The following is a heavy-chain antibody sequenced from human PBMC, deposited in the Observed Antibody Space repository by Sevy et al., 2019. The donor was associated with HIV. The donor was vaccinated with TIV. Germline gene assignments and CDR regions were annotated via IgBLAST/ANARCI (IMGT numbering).Heavy chain of an antibody. CDR2: ISYTGST. Sequence: SETLSLTCTVSRVSISGGAYYWGWIRQPPGKGLEWIGSISYTGSTYYNPSLKSRVTISVDTSKNQFSLKLTSVTAADTAVYYCARRGDNNWFDPWGQGTLVTVSS. CDR1: RVSISGGAYY. V-gene: IGHV4-39*01. D-gene: IGHD2-15*01. CDR3: ARRGDNNWFDP. J-gene: IGHJ5*02.